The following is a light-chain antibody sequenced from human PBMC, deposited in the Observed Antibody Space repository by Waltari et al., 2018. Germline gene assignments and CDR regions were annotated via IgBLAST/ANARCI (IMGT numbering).Light chain of an antibody. CDR2: GAS. V-gene: IGKV3-20*01. CDR3: QHYVSLPAT. J-gene: IGKJ1*01. Sequence: EIVLTQSPGTLFLSPGEGATLSCRASQSVSRTLAWYQQKPGQAPRLLIYGASSRATGIPDRFGGSGSGTDFSLTISRLEPDDSAVYFCQHYVSLPATFGQGTKVEIK. CDR1: QSVSRT.